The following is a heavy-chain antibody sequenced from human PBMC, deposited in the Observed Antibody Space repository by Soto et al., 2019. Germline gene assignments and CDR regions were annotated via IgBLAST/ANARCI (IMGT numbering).Heavy chain of an antibody. J-gene: IGHJ4*02. CDR1: GFSLTTSGVC. Sequence: QITLNESGPPVVRPTETLTLTCRFSGFSLTTSGVCVGWIRQSPGKAPEWLALMYWDDDKRYSASLKSRLTITKDTSKNQVVLTVSDLDLTDTATYYCAHRVLRTVFGLVTTTAIYFDFWGQGTPVAVSS. CDR2: MYWDDDK. V-gene: IGHV2-5*02. D-gene: IGHD3-3*01. CDR3: AHRVLRTVFGLVTTTAIYFDF.